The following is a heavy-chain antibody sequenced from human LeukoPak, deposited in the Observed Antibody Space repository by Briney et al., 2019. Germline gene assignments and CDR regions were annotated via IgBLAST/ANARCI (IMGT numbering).Heavy chain of an antibody. Sequence: SETLSLTCTVSGGSISSYYWSWIRQPAGKALEWIGRIYTTGSTNCNPSLKSRVTMSVDTSKDQFSLKLSSVTAADTAVYYCARVSVAGYSSSWYPFDYWGQGTLVTVSS. J-gene: IGHJ4*02. CDR1: GGSISSYY. V-gene: IGHV4-4*07. CDR2: IYTTGST. D-gene: IGHD6-13*01. CDR3: ARVSVAGYSSSWYPFDY.